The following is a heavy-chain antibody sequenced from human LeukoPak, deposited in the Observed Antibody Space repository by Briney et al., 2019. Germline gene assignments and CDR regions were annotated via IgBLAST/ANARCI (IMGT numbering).Heavy chain of an antibody. CDR1: GFTFGSFS. CDR3: ARDPGRSGGSCYSDY. J-gene: IGHJ4*02. CDR2: ISSSGTYI. Sequence: GGSLRLSCAASGFTFGSFSMTWIRQAPAKGLEWVSSISSSGTYIYYADSVKGRFTISRDNAKNSLYLQMTSLRGEDTAVYYCARDPGRSGGSCYSDYWGQGTLVTVSS. V-gene: IGHV3-21*01. D-gene: IGHD2-15*01.